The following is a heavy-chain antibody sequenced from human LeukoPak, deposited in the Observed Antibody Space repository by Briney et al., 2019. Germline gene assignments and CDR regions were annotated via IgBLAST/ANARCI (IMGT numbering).Heavy chain of an antibody. CDR2: ISSSSSTI. CDR3: ARDRQIRQRQTYHDFWSGYYPGVYYYYYGMDV. CDR1: GFTFSSYS. V-gene: IGHV3-48*01. J-gene: IGHJ6*02. Sequence: GGSLRLSCAASGFTFSSYSMNWVRQAPGKGLEWVSYISSSSSTIYYADSVKGRFTISRDNAKNSLYLQMNSLRAEDTAVYYCARDRQIRQRQTYHDFWSGYYPGVYYYYYGMDVWGQGTTVTVSS. D-gene: IGHD3-3*01.